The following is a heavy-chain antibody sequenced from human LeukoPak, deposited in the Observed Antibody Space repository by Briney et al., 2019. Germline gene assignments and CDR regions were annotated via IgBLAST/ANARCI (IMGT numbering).Heavy chain of an antibody. CDR1: GGSISSSSYY. V-gene: IGHV4-39*01. CDR2: IYYSGST. J-gene: IGHJ5*02. D-gene: IGHD3-10*01. Sequence: PSETLSLTCTVSGGSISSSSYYWGWIRQPPGKGLEWIGSIYYSGSTYYNQSLKSRVTISVDASKNQFSLKLSSVTAADTAVYYCARLNRDVLLWFGAWGFDPWGQGTLVTVSS. CDR3: ARLNRDVLLWFGAWGFDP.